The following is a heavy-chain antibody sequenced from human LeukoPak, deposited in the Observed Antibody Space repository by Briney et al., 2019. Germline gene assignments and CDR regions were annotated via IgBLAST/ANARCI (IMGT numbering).Heavy chain of an antibody. CDR1: GFTVSTNY. CDR3: VRDDYLGY. Sequence: SGGSLRLSCAVSGFTVSTNYMSWVRQAPGKGLEWVAHINQDGSEKNYVDPVEGRFTISRDNAKKSVYLQMNSLRAEDTAVYYCVRDDYLGYWGQGTLVTVSS. D-gene: IGHD3-16*01. CDR2: INQDGSEK. J-gene: IGHJ4*02. V-gene: IGHV3-7*05.